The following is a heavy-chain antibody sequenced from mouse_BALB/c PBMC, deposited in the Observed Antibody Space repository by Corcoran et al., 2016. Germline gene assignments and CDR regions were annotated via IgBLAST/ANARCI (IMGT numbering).Heavy chain of an antibody. J-gene: IGHJ3*01. Sequence: EVQLQQSGAELVRPGALVKLSCKASGFNIKDYYMHWVKQRPEQGLEWIGRIDPANGNTKYDPKFQGKATITADTSSNTAYLQLSSLTSEDTAVYYCARYGNWFAYWGQGTLVTVSA. CDR1: GFNIKDYY. D-gene: IGHD2-1*01. V-gene: IGHV14-1*02. CDR3: ARYGNWFAY. CDR2: IDPANGNT.